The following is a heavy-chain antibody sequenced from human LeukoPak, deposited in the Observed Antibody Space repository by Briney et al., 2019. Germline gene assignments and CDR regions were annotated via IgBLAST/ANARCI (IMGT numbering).Heavy chain of an antibody. CDR3: AKDLKRAGDIVVVPVATPRFDP. Sequence: GGSLRLSCAASGFTFSSYGMQWVRQAPGKGLIWVAAISYDGSNKYYADSVKGRFTISRDNSKNTLYLQMNSLRAEDTAVYYCAKDLKRAGDIVVVPVATPRFDPWGQGTLVTVSS. D-gene: IGHD2-2*01. CDR1: GFTFSSYG. J-gene: IGHJ5*02. CDR2: ISYDGSNK. V-gene: IGHV3-30*18.